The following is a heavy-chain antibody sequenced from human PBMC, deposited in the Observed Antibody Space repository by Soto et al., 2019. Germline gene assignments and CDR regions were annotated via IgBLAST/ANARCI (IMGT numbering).Heavy chain of an antibody. CDR1: GYTFTSYD. CDR2: MNPNSGNT. J-gene: IGHJ4*02. D-gene: IGHD3-3*01. CDR3: AKVQRITIFGGPKRNFDY. V-gene: IGHV1-8*01. Sequence: ASVKVSCKASGYTFTSYDINWVRQATGQGLEWMGWMNPNSGNTGYAQKFQGRVTMTRNTSISTAYMELSSLRSEDTAVYYCAKVQRITIFGGPKRNFDYWGQGTLVTVSS.